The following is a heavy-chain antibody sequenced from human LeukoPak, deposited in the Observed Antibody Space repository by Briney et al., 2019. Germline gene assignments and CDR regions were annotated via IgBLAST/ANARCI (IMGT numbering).Heavy chain of an antibody. CDR3: ARLTYYYDSSGSDL. Sequence: SETLSLTCTVSGGSISSYYWSWIRQPPGKGLEWIGYIYYSGSTNYNPSLKSRVTISVDTSKNQFSLKLSSVTAADTAVYYCARLTYYYDSSGSDLWGRGTLVTVSS. D-gene: IGHD3-22*01. CDR1: GGSISSYY. J-gene: IGHJ2*01. CDR2: IYYSGST. V-gene: IGHV4-59*08.